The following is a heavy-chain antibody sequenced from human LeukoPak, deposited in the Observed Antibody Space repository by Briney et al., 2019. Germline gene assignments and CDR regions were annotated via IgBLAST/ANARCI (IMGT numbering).Heavy chain of an antibody. J-gene: IGHJ3*02. D-gene: IGHD2-21*02. CDR3: ARAHCGGDCYLPGAFDI. CDR2: IYISGST. Sequence: SETLSLTCTVSGGSISSYYWSWIRQPAGKGLEWIGRIYISGSTNYNPSLKSRVTISVDTSKNQFSLKLSSVTAADTAVYYCARAHCGGDCYLPGAFDIWGQGTMVTVSS. CDR1: GGSISSYY. V-gene: IGHV4-4*07.